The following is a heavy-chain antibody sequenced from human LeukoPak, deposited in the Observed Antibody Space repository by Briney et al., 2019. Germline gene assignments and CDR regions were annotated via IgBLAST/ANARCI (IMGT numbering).Heavy chain of an antibody. V-gene: IGHV4-59*01. J-gene: IGHJ3*02. Sequence: LETLSLTCTVSGGSISSYYWSWIRQPPGKGLEWIGYIYYSGSTNYNPSLKSRVTISVDTSKNQFSLKLSSVTAADTAVYYCARLPPGPLDAFDIWGQGTMVTVSS. CDR3: ARLPPGPLDAFDI. CDR2: IYYSGST. CDR1: GGSISSYY.